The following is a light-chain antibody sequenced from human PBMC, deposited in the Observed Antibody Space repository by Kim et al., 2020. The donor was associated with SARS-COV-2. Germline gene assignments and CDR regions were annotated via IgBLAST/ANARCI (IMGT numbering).Light chain of an antibody. V-gene: IGKV4-1*01. CDR2: WAS. CDR1: QSVLYSSNNKNY. Sequence: ATINCKSSQSVLYSSNNKNYLAWYQQKPGQPPKLLIYWASTRESGVPDRFSGSGSGTDFTLTVSSLQAEDVAVYYCQQYYSTPLTFGGGTKVDIK. CDR3: QQYYSTPLT. J-gene: IGKJ4*01.